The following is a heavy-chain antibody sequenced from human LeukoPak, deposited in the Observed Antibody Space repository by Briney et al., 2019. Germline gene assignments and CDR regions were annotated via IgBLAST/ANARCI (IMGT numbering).Heavy chain of an antibody. D-gene: IGHD1-14*01. Sequence: PGGSLRLSCAASGFTFSSYSMNWVRQAPGKGLEWVSSISSSSSYIYYADSVKGRFTISRDNAKNSLYLQINNLRAEDTAVYYCLTRPDVGMDVRGQGTTVTVSS. J-gene: IGHJ6*02. V-gene: IGHV3-21*03. CDR2: ISSSSSYI. CDR1: GFTFSSYS. CDR3: LTRPDVGMDV.